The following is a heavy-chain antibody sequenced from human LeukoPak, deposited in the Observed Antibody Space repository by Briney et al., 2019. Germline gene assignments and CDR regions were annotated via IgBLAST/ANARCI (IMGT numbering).Heavy chain of an antibody. Sequence: SETLSLTCIVSGGSISSGSYYWSWIRQPAGKGLEWIGRIYTSGSTNYNPSLKSRVTISVDTSKNQFSLKLSSVTAADTAVYYCASTYYDFWSGYVEGDAFDIWGQGTMVTVSS. CDR2: IYTSGST. D-gene: IGHD3-3*01. CDR3: ASTYYDFWSGYVEGDAFDI. CDR1: GGSISSGSYY. J-gene: IGHJ3*02. V-gene: IGHV4-61*02.